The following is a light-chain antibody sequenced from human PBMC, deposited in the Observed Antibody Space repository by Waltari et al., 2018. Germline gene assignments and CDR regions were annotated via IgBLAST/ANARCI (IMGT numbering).Light chain of an antibody. CDR3: NSYTSTSTRVV. Sequence: QSALTQPASVSGSPGQSITISCTGTSNDVGAYNYVSWYQQHPGKAPKLRIYEVSNRPSGVSSRVSGSKSVNTATLTISGLQAEDEAEYYCNSYTSTSTRVVFGGGTKLTVL. CDR2: EVS. CDR1: SNDVGAYNY. V-gene: IGLV2-14*01. J-gene: IGLJ3*02.